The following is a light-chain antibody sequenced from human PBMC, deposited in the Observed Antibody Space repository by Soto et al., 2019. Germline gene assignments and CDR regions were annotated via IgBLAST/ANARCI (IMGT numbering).Light chain of an antibody. J-gene: IGKJ3*01. CDR1: QRISSSY. Sequence: PGERATLSCRASQRISSSYLAWYQQTPGQAPRLLIYEASSRATGIPDRFSGSGSGTDFTLTITRLEPEDFAVYFCQQYGSSPFTFGPGTKVDIK. CDR2: EAS. V-gene: IGKV3-20*01. CDR3: QQYGSSPFT.